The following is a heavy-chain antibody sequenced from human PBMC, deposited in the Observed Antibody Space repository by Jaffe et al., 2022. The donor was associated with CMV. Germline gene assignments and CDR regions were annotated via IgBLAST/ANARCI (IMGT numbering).Heavy chain of an antibody. CDR2: INSDGSST. CDR3: ARRDDIVVVTAIPSDAFDI. V-gene: IGHV3-74*01. CDR1: GFTFSSYW. D-gene: IGHD2-21*02. Sequence: EVQLVESGGGLVQPGGSLRLSCAASGFTFSSYWMHWVRQAPGKGLVWVSRINSDGSSTSYADSVKGRFTISRDNAKNTLYLQMNSLRAEDTAVYYCARRDDIVVVTAIPSDAFDIWGQGTMVTVSS. J-gene: IGHJ3*02.